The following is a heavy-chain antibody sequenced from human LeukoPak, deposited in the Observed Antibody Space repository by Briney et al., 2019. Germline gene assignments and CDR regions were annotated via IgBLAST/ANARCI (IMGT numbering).Heavy chain of an antibody. CDR1: GGSISGHY. Sequence: SETLSLTCTVSGGSISGHYWSWIRQPPGKGLEWIGYIYYSGSTNYNPSLKSRVTISVDTSKNQFSLKLSSVTAADTAVYYCASNRGYYDFWSGSYYYYYMDVWGKGTTVTVSS. D-gene: IGHD3-3*01. CDR2: IYYSGST. V-gene: IGHV4-59*11. J-gene: IGHJ6*03. CDR3: ASNRGYYDFWSGSYYYYYMDV.